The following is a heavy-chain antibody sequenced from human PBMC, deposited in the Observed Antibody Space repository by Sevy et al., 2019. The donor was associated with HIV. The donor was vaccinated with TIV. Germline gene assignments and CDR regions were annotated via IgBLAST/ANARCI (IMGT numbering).Heavy chain of an antibody. CDR3: AKDGYSSGLLYYFDH. CDR1: GFKFDNYA. V-gene: IGHV3-23*01. Sequence: GGSLRLSCAASGFKFDNYAMAWVRQAPGQGLVWVSAISVSGRLSYADSVKVRFTISRDSSKKMIYLHLNSLRADDTSTYYCAKDGYSSGLLYYFDHWGQGTLVTVSS. J-gene: IGHJ4*02. D-gene: IGHD6-19*01. CDR2: ISVSGRL.